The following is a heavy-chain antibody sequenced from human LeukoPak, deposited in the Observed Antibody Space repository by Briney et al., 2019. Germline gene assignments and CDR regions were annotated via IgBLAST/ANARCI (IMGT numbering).Heavy chain of an antibody. Sequence: KTSETLSLTCTVSGGSISGYYWSWIRQPPGKGLEWIGWIYYDGSATYNPSLKSRLTISVDTSKNQFSLMLTSVTAADTAVYYCVRHYVFVRGGSSFDYWGQGTLVTVSS. D-gene: IGHD3-16*01. CDR1: GGSISGYY. CDR3: VRHYVFVRGGSSFDY. V-gene: IGHV4-59*08. CDR2: IYYDGSA. J-gene: IGHJ4*02.